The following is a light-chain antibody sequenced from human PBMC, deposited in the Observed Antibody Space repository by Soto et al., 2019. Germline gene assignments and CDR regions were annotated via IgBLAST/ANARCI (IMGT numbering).Light chain of an antibody. Sequence: EIVMTQSPATLSVSPGERATLFCRASQSVSNNLAWYQQKPGQAPRLLIYDTFTRATGIPARFSGSGSGTEFTLTISSLQSEDFAVYYCQQYNNWPPMYTFGQGTKLEIK. CDR3: QQYNNWPPMYT. J-gene: IGKJ2*01. V-gene: IGKV3-15*01. CDR2: DTF. CDR1: QSVSNN.